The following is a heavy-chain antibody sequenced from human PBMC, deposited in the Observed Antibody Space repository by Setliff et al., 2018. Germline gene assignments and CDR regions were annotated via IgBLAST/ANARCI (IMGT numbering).Heavy chain of an antibody. J-gene: IGHJ3*01. V-gene: IGHV3-20*04. CDR2: IKWNGGDR. Sequence: GGSLRLSCVASGFTFDDYDMAWVRQAPGKGLEWVAGIKWNGGDRGYADPVKGRFTISRDNAKNSLYLQMNSLGAEDTALYYCARAHRYFSDTSGYFYDQGRSAFDVWGQGTMVTVSS. D-gene: IGHD3-22*01. CDR3: ARAHRYFSDTSGYFYDQGRSAFDV. CDR1: GFTFDDYD.